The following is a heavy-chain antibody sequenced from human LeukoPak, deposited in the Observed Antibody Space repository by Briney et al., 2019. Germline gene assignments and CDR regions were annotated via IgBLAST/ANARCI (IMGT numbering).Heavy chain of an antibody. D-gene: IGHD5-24*01. J-gene: IGHJ1*01. CDR2: ISDKGVST. CDR3: VGDGRDGYNRYFHH. V-gene: IGHV3-64D*06. Sequence: PGGSLRLSCSGSGFSFSSYVMHWVRRAPGKGLQYVSVISDKGVSTSYADSVKGRFTITRDNSKNTVYLQMSSLRDEDTAVYYCVGDGRDGYNRYFHHWGQGTLVTVSS. CDR1: GFSFSSYV.